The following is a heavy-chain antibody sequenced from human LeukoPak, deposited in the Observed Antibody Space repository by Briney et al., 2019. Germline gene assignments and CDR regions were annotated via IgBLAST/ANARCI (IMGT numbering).Heavy chain of an antibody. J-gene: IGHJ4*02. CDR1: GFTFSSYS. V-gene: IGHV3-21*01. CDR3: ARDFCSGGSCSGDY. Sequence: PGGSLRLSCAASGFTFSSYSMNWVRQAPGKGLEWVSSISSSSSSYIYYADSVKGRFTISRDNAKNSLYLQMNSLRAEDTAVYYCARDFCSGGSCSGDYWGQGTLVTVSS. CDR2: ISSSSSSYI. D-gene: IGHD2-15*01.